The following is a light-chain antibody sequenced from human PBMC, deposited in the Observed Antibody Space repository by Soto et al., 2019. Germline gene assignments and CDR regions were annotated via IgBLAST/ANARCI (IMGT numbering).Light chain of an antibody. CDR2: EVS. J-gene: IGLJ2*01. V-gene: IGLV2-14*01. Sequence: QSVLTQPASVSGSPGQSITISCTGTSSDVGAYNFVSWYQQHPGKAPKLIFYEVSNRPPGLSDRFSGSKSGTTASLTISGLQAEDEADYFCSSYTTKKTLLFGGGTKVTVL. CDR3: SSYTTKKTLL. CDR1: SSDVGAYNF.